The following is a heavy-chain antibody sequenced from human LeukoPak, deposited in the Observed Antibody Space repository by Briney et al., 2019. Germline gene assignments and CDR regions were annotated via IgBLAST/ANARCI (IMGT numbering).Heavy chain of an antibody. D-gene: IGHD4-23*01. Sequence: SETLSLTCAVSGGSISSGGYSWSWIRQPPGKGLEWIGYIYHGGSTYYNPSLKSRVTISVDRSKNQFSLKLTSVTAADTAVYYCASDFGGHFQHWGQGTLVTVSS. CDR3: ASDFGGHFQH. J-gene: IGHJ1*01. CDR2: IYHGGST. V-gene: IGHV4-30-2*01. CDR1: GGSISSGGYS.